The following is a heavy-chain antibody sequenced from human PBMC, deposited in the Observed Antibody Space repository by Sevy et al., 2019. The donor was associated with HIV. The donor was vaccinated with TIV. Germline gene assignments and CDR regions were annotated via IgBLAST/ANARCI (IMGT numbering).Heavy chain of an antibody. V-gene: IGHV3-48*03. D-gene: IGHD1-26*01. CDR2: ISSSGSTI. Sequence: GGSLRLSCAASGFTFSSYEMNWVRQAPGKGLEWVSYISSSGSTIYYADSVKGRFTISRDNAMNSLYLQMNSLRAEDTAVYYCARGPGNYYGMDVWGQGTTVTVSS. J-gene: IGHJ6*02. CDR3: ARGPGNYYGMDV. CDR1: GFTFSSYE.